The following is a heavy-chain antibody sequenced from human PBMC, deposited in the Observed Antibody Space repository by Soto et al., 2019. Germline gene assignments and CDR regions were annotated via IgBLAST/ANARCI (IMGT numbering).Heavy chain of an antibody. J-gene: IGHJ3*02. Sequence: QLQLQESGPGLVKPSETLSLTCTVSGGSISSSSYYWGWIRQPPGKGLEWIGSIYYSGSTYYNPSLKRRVTISXDXSKNQFSLKLSSVTAADTAVYYCARRGYYAISAFDIWGQGTMVTVSS. CDR1: GGSISSSSYY. CDR2: IYYSGST. CDR3: ARRGYYAISAFDI. V-gene: IGHV4-39*01. D-gene: IGHD2-8*01.